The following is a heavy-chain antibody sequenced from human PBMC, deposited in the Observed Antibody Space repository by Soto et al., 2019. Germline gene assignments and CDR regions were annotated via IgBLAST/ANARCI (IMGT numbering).Heavy chain of an antibody. J-gene: IGHJ4*02. CDR2: IIPIGGIT. Sequence: SVKVSCKASGGTFSSYTISWVRQAPGQGLEWMGIIIPIGGITNYAQKFQGRVTITGDKSTSTVYMELSSLRSEDTAVYYCARDSLGSGSYYKIPFDYLGQGTLVTVSS. D-gene: IGHD3-10*01. V-gene: IGHV1-69*04. CDR3: ARDSLGSGSYYKIPFDY. CDR1: GGTFSSYT.